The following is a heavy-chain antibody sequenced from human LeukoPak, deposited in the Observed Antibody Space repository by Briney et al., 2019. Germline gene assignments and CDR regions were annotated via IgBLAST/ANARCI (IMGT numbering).Heavy chain of an antibody. J-gene: IGHJ5*02. CDR2: IYYSGST. Sequence: APETLSLTCTVSGGSISSSSYYWGWIRQPPGKGLEWIGSIYYSGSTYYNPSLKSRVTISVDTSKNQFSLKLSSVTAADTAVYYCAGTYYYGSGRLNWFDPWGQGTLVTVSS. CDR3: AGTYYYGSGRLNWFDP. CDR1: GGSISSSSYY. D-gene: IGHD3-10*01. V-gene: IGHV4-39*01.